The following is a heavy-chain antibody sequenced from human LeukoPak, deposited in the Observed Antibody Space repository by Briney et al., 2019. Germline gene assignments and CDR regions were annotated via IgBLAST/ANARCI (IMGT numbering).Heavy chain of an antibody. V-gene: IGHV1-46*01. D-gene: IGHD6-13*01. J-gene: IGHJ4*02. CDR2: INPSGGST. CDR1: GYTFTSYH. CDR3: AKLAAAGTAHYYFDY. Sequence: VASVKVSCKASGYTFTSYHMHWVRQAPGQGLEIMGIINPSGGSTTYAQKFQGRVTMTRETSTSTVYMELSSLRSEDTAVYYCAKLAAAGTAHYYFDYWGQGTLVTVSS.